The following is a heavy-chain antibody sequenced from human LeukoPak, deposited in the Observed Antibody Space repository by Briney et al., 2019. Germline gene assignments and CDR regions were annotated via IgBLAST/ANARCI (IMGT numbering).Heavy chain of an antibody. CDR3: AKDSGYYQPYFDY. D-gene: IGHD3-22*01. V-gene: IGHV3-23*01. J-gene: IGHJ4*02. CDR1: GFTFSSYA. CDR2: ISGSGGST. Sequence: GGSLRLSCAASGFTFSSYAMSWVRQAPGRGRGGVSAISGSGGSTYYADSVKGRFTISRDNSKNTLYLQMNSLRAEDTAVYYCAKDSGYYQPYFDYWGQGTLVTVSS.